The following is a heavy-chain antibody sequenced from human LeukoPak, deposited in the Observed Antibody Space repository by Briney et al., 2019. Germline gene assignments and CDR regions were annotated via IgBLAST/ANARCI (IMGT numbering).Heavy chain of an antibody. CDR3: ARRRIRAAAGILDY. Sequence: KPSETLSLTCAVYGGSFSGYYWSWIRQPPGKGLEWIGEINHSGSTNYNPSLKSRVTISVDTSKNQFSLKLSSVTAADTAVYYCARRRIRAAAGILDYWGQGALVTVSS. J-gene: IGHJ4*02. CDR1: GGSFSGYY. V-gene: IGHV4-34*01. CDR2: INHSGST. D-gene: IGHD6-13*01.